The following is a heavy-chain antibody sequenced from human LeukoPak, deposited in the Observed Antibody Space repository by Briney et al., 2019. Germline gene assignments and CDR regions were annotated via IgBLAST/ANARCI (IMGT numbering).Heavy chain of an antibody. CDR1: GFMFGDYW. CDR3: GRWGITAALDR. J-gene: IGHJ5*02. V-gene: IGHV3-7*01. CDR2: ISPDGNDR. D-gene: IGHD2-2*01. Sequence: GGSLRLSCAVSGFMFGDYWMAWVRQAPGKGLEWVANISPDGNDRYYVESVRGRFTISRDNAQNSLSLRMYSLRVEDSAVYHCGRWGITAALDRWGQGTLVSVSS.